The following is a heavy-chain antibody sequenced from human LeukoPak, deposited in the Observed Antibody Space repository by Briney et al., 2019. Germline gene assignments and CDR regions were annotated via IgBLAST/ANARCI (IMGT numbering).Heavy chain of an antibody. Sequence: GGSLRLSCAASGFTFSSYAMNWVRQAPGKGLEWVAGISSGDRTFHAESVKGRFTISRDKSKDTLYLQMNSLRAEDTAVYYCAKDVWMSTVTTGYDCWGRGTLVTVSS. D-gene: IGHD4-17*01. CDR3: AKDVWMSTVTTGYDC. CDR2: ISSGDRT. J-gene: IGHJ4*02. CDR1: GFTFSSYA. V-gene: IGHV3-23*01.